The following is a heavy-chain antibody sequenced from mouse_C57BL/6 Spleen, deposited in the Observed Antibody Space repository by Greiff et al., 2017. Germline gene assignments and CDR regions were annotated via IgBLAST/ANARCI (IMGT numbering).Heavy chain of an antibody. CDR2: INPSTGGT. Sequence: VQLQQSGPELVKPGASVKISCKASGYSFTGYYMNWVKQSPDKSLEWIGEINPSTGGTTYTQKFKAKATLTVDKSASTAYMQLKSLTSEDSAVYYCARDSFFDYWGQGTTLTVSS. J-gene: IGHJ2*01. CDR3: ARDSFFDY. V-gene: IGHV1-42*01. CDR1: GYSFTGYY.